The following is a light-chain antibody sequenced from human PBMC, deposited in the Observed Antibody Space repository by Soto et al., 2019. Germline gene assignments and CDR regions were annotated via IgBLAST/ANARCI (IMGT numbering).Light chain of an antibody. CDR1: QSISSW. CDR2: KAT. Sequence: DIQMTQFPSTLSACVGDRVTITYWASQSISSWLSWYQQKPEKAPQLLIYKATSLASGVPSRFSGIGAGTECTLTISSQHPDDFATYYCQQYSNYWTSGQRTRVEIK. CDR3: QQYSNYWT. V-gene: IGKV1-5*03. J-gene: IGKJ1*01.